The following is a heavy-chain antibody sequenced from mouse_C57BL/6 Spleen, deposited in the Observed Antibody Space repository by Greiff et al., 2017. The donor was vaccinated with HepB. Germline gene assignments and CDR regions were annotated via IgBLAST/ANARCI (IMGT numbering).Heavy chain of an antibody. J-gene: IGHJ2*01. CDR1: GYTFTDYY. Sequence: EVQLQQSGPELVKPGASVKISCKASGYTFTDYYMNWVKQSHGKSLEWIGDINPNNGGTSYNQKFKGKATLTVDKSSSTAYMELRSLTSEDSAVYYCARSGYYGYDGFDYWGQGTTLTVSS. CDR2: INPNNGGT. V-gene: IGHV1-26*01. CDR3: ARSGYYGYDGFDY. D-gene: IGHD2-2*01.